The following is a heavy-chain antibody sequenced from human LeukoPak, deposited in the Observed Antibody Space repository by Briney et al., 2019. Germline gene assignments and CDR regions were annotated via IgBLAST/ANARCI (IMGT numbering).Heavy chain of an antibody. CDR2: IRYDGSNK. Sequence: PGGSLRLSCAASGFTFSSYGMHWVRQAPGKGLEWVAFIRYDGSNKYYADSVKGRFTISRDNSKNTLYLQMNSLRAEDTAVYYCAIIVVVPAAIVGAFDIWGQGTTVTVSS. CDR3: AIIVVVPAAIVGAFDI. D-gene: IGHD2-2*01. J-gene: IGHJ3*02. CDR1: GFTFSSYG. V-gene: IGHV3-30*02.